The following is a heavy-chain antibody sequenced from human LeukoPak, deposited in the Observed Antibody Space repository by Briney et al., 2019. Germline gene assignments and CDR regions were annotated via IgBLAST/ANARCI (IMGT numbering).Heavy chain of an antibody. CDR2: ISWNSGSI. J-gene: IGHJ4*02. V-gene: IGHV3-9*03. CDR1: GFTFDDYA. D-gene: IGHD3-9*01. CDR3: AKDIRPYFDWHFDY. Sequence: PGRSLRLSCAASGFTFDDYAMHWVRQAPGKGLEWVSGISWNSGSIGYADSVKGRFTISRDNAKNSLYLQMNSLRAEDMALYYCAKDIRPYFDWHFDYWGQGTPVTVSS.